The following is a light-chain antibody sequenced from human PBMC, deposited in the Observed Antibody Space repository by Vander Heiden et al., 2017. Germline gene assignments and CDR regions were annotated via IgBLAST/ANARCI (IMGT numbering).Light chain of an antibody. CDR3: QSADSSGTVV. CDR2: KDS. J-gene: IGLJ2*01. Sequence: SYELTQPPSVSVSPGQTARITCSGYALTKQYAYWYQQKPGQPPVLVIYKDSERPSGIPERFSGSSSGTTVTLTISGGQAEDDADYYCQSADSSGTVVFGGGTKLTV. CDR1: ALTKQY. V-gene: IGLV3-25*03.